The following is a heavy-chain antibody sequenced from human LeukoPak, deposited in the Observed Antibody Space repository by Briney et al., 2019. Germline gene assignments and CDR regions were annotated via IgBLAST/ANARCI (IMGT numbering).Heavy chain of an antibody. J-gene: IGHJ4*02. CDR3: AKGGWGTVLDY. CDR2: ISGSGDNT. V-gene: IGHV3-23*01. Sequence: GGSLRLSCAASGFTFSSYAMSWVRQAPGKGLEWVSGISGSGDNTYYADSVKGRFTISRDNSENTLYLQLNSLRAEDTAVYYCAKGGWGTVLDYWGQGTLVTVSP. D-gene: IGHD3-16*01. CDR1: GFTFSSYA.